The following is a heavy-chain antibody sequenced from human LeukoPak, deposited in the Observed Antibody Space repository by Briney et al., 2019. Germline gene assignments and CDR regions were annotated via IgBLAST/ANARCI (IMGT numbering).Heavy chain of an antibody. CDR3: ASYQSSTNFDY. Sequence: SVKVSCKASGGTFSSYTISWVRQAPGQGIEWMGRIIPILGIANYAQKFQGRVTITADKSTSTAYMELSSLRSEDTAVYYCASYQSSTNFDYWGQGTLVTVSS. V-gene: IGHV1-69*02. D-gene: IGHD2-2*01. CDR2: IIPILGIA. CDR1: GGTFSSYT. J-gene: IGHJ4*02.